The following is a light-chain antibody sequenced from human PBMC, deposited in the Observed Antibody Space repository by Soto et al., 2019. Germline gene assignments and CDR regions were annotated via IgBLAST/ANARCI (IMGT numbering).Light chain of an antibody. CDR2: GAS. Sequence: ELVLTQSPGILSLSPVERVTLSCRASQTITSSYLAWYQQKPGQAPRLLIYGASSRATGIPDRFSGSGSGTHFTLTISRLEPEDFAMYYCQHYGTFGLGTKGDIK. CDR3: QHYGT. CDR1: QTITSSY. J-gene: IGKJ3*01. V-gene: IGKV3-20*01.